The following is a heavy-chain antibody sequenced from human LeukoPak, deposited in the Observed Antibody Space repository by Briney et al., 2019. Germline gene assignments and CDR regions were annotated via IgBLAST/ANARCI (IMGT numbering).Heavy chain of an antibody. CDR1: GFTFSSYA. CDR2: IRYDGSNK. Sequence: PGGSLRLSCAASGFTFSSYAMSWVRQAPGKGLEWVAFIRYDGSNKYYADSVKGRFTISRDNSKNTLYLQMNSLRAEDTAVYYCAKDSRHRIVGTTTFLDYWGQGTLVTVSS. V-gene: IGHV3-30*02. J-gene: IGHJ4*02. D-gene: IGHD1-26*01. CDR3: AKDSRHRIVGTTTFLDY.